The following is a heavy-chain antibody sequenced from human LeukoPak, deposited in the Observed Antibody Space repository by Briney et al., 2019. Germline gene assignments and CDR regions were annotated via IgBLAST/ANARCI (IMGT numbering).Heavy chain of an antibody. Sequence: SETLSLTCAVSGGSISSSNWWSWVRQPPGKGLEWIGEIYHSGSTNYNPSLKSRLTISIDASKSQFSLKLRSVTAADTAVYYCASHPNGDRDYWGQGTLATVSS. D-gene: IGHD4-17*01. CDR3: ASHPNGDRDY. V-gene: IGHV4-4*02. J-gene: IGHJ4*02. CDR2: IYHSGST. CDR1: GGSISSSNW.